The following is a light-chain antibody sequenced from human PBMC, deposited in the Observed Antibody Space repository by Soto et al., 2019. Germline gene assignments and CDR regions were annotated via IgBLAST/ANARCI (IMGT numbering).Light chain of an antibody. CDR2: EVS. Sequence: QSVLTQPASVSGSPGQSITISCTGTSSDVGGYNYVSWYQQHPGKAPKLMIYEVSDRPSGVSNRFSGSKSGNTASLTISGLQAEDEADYYCSSYTSSSILVXGTGTKVTVL. V-gene: IGLV2-14*01. J-gene: IGLJ1*01. CDR3: SSYTSSSILV. CDR1: SSDVGGYNY.